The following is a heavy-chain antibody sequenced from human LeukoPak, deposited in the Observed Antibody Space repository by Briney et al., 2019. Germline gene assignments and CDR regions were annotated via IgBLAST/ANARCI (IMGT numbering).Heavy chain of an antibody. D-gene: IGHD2-21*01. CDR3: ASDSPYYGMDV. CDR2: IGNNGGGI. Sequence: GGSLRLSCAASGFTFSTYTMYWVRHPPGKRLEWVSIIGNNGGGIHYADSVRGRFTISRDNSKNALYLQMSGLRVDDTAVYHCASDSPYYGMDVWGQGTTVTVSS. CDR1: GFTFSTYT. J-gene: IGHJ6*02. V-gene: IGHV3-23*01.